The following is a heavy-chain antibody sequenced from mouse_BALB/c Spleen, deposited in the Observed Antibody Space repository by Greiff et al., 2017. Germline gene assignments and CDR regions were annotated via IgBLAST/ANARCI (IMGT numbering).Heavy chain of an antibody. V-gene: IGHV3-8*02. CDR1: GDSITSGY. Sequence: EVHLVESGPSLVKPSQTLSLTCSVTGDSITSGYWNWIRKFPGNKLEYMGYISYSGSTYYNPSLKSRISITRDTSKNQYYLQLNSVTTEDTATYYCARVNGNSYYFDYWGQGTTLTVSS. CDR3: ARVNGNSYYFDY. CDR2: ISYSGST. J-gene: IGHJ2*01. D-gene: IGHD2-1*01.